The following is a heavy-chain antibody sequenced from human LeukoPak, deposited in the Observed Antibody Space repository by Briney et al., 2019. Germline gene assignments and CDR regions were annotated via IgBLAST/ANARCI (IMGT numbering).Heavy chain of an antibody. Sequence: GEALKIFCKGSGYSFTCYWIGWGRPIPGEGLERMGIIYLGDSDTRYSPLFQGQVTLSADKSIRTAYLQWSSLKASATAMYYCASPASTERATNWDGACDIWGQGTRVTVSS. CDR2: IYLGDSDT. V-gene: IGHV5-51*01. J-gene: IGHJ3*02. CDR1: GYSFTCYW. D-gene: IGHD5-24*01. CDR3: ASPASTERATNWDGACDI.